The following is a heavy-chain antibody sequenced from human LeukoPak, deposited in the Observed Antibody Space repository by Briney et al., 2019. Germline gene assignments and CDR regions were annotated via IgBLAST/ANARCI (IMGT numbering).Heavy chain of an antibody. V-gene: IGHV4-59*01. CDR3: ARDSPSPGYSSGWYGGGSAFDI. D-gene: IGHD6-19*01. CDR2: IYYSGST. Sequence: PSETLSLTCTVSGGSISSYYWSWIRQPPGKGLEWIGYIYYSGSTNYNPSLKRRVTISVDTSKNQFSLKLSSVTAADTAVYYCARDSPSPGYSSGWYGGGSAFDIWGQGTMVTVSS. CDR1: GGSISSYY. J-gene: IGHJ3*02.